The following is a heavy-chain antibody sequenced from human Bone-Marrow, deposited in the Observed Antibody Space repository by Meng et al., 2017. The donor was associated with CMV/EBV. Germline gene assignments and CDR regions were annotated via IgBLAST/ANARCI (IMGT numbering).Heavy chain of an antibody. D-gene: IGHD6-6*01. Sequence: LSLTCTVSGGSISSDNYYWGWIRQAPGKGLEWVSYISSSSSTIYYADSVKGRFTISRDNSKNTLYLQMNSLRAEDTAVYYCAKDSAEYSSSSDYWGQGTLVTVSS. CDR3: AKDSAEYSSSSDY. CDR2: ISSSSSTI. V-gene: IGHV3-11*01. CDR1: GGSISSDNYY. J-gene: IGHJ4*02.